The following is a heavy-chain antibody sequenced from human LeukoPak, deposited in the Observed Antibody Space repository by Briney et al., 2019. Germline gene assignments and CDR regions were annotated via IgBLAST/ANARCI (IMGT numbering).Heavy chain of an antibody. CDR3: ASGEQQLVVGGIDY. CDR1: GFTFSNYG. V-gene: IGHV3-30*03. Sequence: GRSLRLSCAASGFTFSNYGMHWVRQALGKGLEWVAVISYDGSKKYYADSVKGRFTISRDNSKSTLYLQMDTLRAEDTAVYYCASGEQQLVVGGIDYWGQGTLVTVSS. D-gene: IGHD6-13*01. J-gene: IGHJ4*02. CDR2: ISYDGSKK.